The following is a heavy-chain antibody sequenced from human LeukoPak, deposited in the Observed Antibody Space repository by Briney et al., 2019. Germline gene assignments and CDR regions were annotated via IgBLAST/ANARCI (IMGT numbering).Heavy chain of an antibody. J-gene: IGHJ4*02. CDR3: AKDIGYCSGGSCYPSRDFDY. D-gene: IGHD2-15*01. Sequence: PGGSLRLSRAASGFTFSSYGMHWVRQAPGKGLEWVAFIRYDGSNKYYADSVKGRFTISRDNSKNTLYLQMNSLRAEDTAVYYCAKDIGYCSGGSCYPSRDFDYWGQGTLVTVSS. CDR1: GFTFSSYG. V-gene: IGHV3-30*02. CDR2: IRYDGSNK.